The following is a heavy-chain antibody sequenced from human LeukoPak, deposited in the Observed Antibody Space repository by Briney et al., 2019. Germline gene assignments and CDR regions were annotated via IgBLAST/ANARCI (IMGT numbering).Heavy chain of an antibody. Sequence: GGSLGLSCAVSGITLSNYGMRWVRQAPGKGREWVAGVSDSGGRTNYADSVKGRFTISRDNPKNTLYLQMNSQRAEDTAVYFCAKRGVVIRVILVGFHKEAYYYDSWGQGALVTVSS. D-gene: IGHD3-22*01. CDR1: GITLSNYG. V-gene: IGHV3-23*01. J-gene: IGHJ4*02. CDR2: VSDSGGRT. CDR3: AKRGVVIRVILVGFHKEAYYYDS.